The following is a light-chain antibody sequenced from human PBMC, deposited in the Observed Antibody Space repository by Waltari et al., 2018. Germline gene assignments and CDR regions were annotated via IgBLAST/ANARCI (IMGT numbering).Light chain of an antibody. Sequence: DVQMTQSPSSLSASVGDRVTITCRASKNINTYLNWYQQKQGKVPKVLIHAASTLHSGVPSRFSGSGSGTDFTLTINSLQPEDFATYYCQQSHRTPYTFGQGTKLEVK. CDR3: QQSHRTPYT. V-gene: IGKV1-39*01. CDR2: AAS. CDR1: KNINTY. J-gene: IGKJ2*01.